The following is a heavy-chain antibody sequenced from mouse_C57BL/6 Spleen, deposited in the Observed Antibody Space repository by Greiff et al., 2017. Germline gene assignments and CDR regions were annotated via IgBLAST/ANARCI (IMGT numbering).Heavy chain of an antibody. CDR2: IDPSDSYT. J-gene: IGHJ3*01. D-gene: IGHD2-4*01. CDR1: GYTFTSYW. Sequence: QVQLQQPGAELVRPGTSVKLSCKASGYTFTSYWMHWVKQRPGQGLEWIGVIDPSDSYTNYNQKFKGKATLTVDTSSSTAYMQLSSLTSEDSAVYYCAGYDYDGPGFAYWGQGTLVTVSA. CDR3: AGYDYDGPGFAY. V-gene: IGHV1-59*01.